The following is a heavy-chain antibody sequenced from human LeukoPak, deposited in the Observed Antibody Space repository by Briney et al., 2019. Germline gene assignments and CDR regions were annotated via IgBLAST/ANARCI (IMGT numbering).Heavy chain of an antibody. CDR2: IYYSGSA. D-gene: IGHD6-19*01. J-gene: IGHJ4*02. Sequence: KPSETLSLTCTVSGVSISRGSYYWGWIRQPPGKGLEWIGSIYYSGSAYYNPSLRSRVTISMDTSKKQFSLKVVSLTAADTALYYCARLIPPTWWSVAGSRGQHDYWGQGTLVTVSS. V-gene: IGHV4-39*01. CDR1: GVSISRGSYY. CDR3: ARLIPPTWWSVAGSRGQHDY.